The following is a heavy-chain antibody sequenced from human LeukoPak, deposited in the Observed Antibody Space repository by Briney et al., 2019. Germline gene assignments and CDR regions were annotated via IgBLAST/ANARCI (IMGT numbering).Heavy chain of an antibody. CDR3: ARDRKYYASGQFDY. V-gene: IGHV1-2*02. Sequence: ASVKVSCKASGYSLTDHSLHWVRQAPGQGLEWMGWISARSDATNFAQKFQGRLSVTRDTSTNTAYMELTRLRSDDTAVYFCARDRKYYASGQFDYWGQGTQVTVSS. CDR2: ISARSDAT. CDR1: GYSLTDHS. D-gene: IGHD3-10*01. J-gene: IGHJ4*02.